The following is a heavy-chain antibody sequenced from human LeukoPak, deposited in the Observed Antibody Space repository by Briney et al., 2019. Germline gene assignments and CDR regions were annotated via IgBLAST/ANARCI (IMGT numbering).Heavy chain of an antibody. Sequence: GGSLRLSCAASGFTFSSYSMNWVRQAPGKGLEWVSSISSSSSYIYYADSVKGRFTISRDNAKNSLYLQMNSLRAEDTAVYYCAPSNWVKVTGTTYNWFDPWGQGTLVTVSS. J-gene: IGHJ5*02. CDR3: APSNWVKVTGTTYNWFDP. D-gene: IGHD1-20*01. V-gene: IGHV3-21*04. CDR1: GFTFSSYS. CDR2: ISSSSSYI.